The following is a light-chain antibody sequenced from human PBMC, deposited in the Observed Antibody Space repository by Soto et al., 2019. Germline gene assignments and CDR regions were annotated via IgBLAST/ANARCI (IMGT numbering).Light chain of an antibody. CDR3: QQGSNWPLT. CDR2: DAS. J-gene: IGKJ4*02. V-gene: IGKV3-11*01. CDR1: QSVSSY. Sequence: EIVLTQSPATLSLSPGERATLSCRASQSVSSYLAWYQQKPYQAPRLLISDASNRATGIPARFSGSGSGTDFTLTISSLEPEDFAVYYCQQGSNWPLTFGAGTKVEIK.